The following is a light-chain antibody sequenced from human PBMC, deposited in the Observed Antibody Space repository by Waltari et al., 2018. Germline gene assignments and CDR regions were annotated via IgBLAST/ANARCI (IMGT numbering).Light chain of an antibody. Sequence: EIVLTPSPGTLSFSPGENATPSCRASQSITSTLAWYQQKPGKAPRLLIYGASSRATGIPDRFSGSGSGTDFSLTISRLEPEDFAVYYCQHYLRLPATFGQGTKVEIK. J-gene: IGKJ1*01. V-gene: IGKV3-20*01. CDR2: GAS. CDR1: QSITST. CDR3: QHYLRLPAT.